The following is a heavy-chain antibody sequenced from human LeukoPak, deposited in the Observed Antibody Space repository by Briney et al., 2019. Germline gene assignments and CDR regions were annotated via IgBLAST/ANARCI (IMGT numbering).Heavy chain of an antibody. D-gene: IGHD6-13*01. CDR2: IYTSGST. V-gene: IGHV4-4*07. CDR1: GGSISSYY. Sequence: PSETLSLTCTVSGGSISSYYWSWIRQPAGKGLEWIGRIYTSGSTNYNPSLKSRVTMSVDTSKNQFSLKLSSVTAADTAVYYCARGMDWYSSSWYMRNYYGMDVWGQGTTVTVSS. CDR3: ARGMDWYSSSWYMRNYYGMDV. J-gene: IGHJ6*02.